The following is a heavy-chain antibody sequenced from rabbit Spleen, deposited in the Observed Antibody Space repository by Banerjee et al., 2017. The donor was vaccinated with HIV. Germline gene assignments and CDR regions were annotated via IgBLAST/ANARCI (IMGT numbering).Heavy chain of an antibody. CDR1: GFSFSSGYH. J-gene: IGHJ6*01. Sequence: QEQLVESGGGLVQPEGSLTLTCKASGFSFSSGYHMCWVRQAPGKGLEWIACIYTSSGNTYYASWAKGRFTISKTSSTTVTLQLNSLTAADTATYFCARDTGSSFSTYGMDLWGPGTLVTVS. D-gene: IGHD8-1*01. V-gene: IGHV1S45*01. CDR2: IYTSSGNT. CDR3: ARDTGSSFSTYGMDL.